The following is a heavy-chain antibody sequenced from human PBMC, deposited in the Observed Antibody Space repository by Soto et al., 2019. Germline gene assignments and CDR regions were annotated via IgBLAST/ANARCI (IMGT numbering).Heavy chain of an antibody. CDR3: ARDSVPLAGTSWAGNRLDP. V-gene: IGHV3-30-3*01. D-gene: IGHD6-13*01. CDR2: ISYDGNSN. CDR1: GFIFSTYA. Sequence: QVQLVESGGGVVQPGGSLRLSCAASGFIFSTYAMYWVRQTPGKGLEWVAVISYDGNSNFYTDSVKGRFTISRDNSRNTLYLQMNTLRTEDTALYFCARDSVPLAGTSWAGNRLDPWGQGTLVTVSS. J-gene: IGHJ5*02.